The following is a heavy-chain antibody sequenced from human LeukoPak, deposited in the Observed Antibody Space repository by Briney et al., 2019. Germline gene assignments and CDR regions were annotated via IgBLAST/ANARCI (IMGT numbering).Heavy chain of an antibody. D-gene: IGHD3-3*01. V-gene: IGHV3-23*01. J-gene: IGHJ4*02. CDR1: GFTFSSYA. CDR3: ARGERVLRFLEWFPYYFDY. Sequence: GGSLRLSCAASGFTFSSYAMSWVRQAPGRGLEWVSAISGRDGRTYYTDSVKGRFTISRDNSRDTLYLQMNSLRAEDTAVYYCARGERVLRFLEWFPYYFDYWGQGTLVTVSS. CDR2: ISGRDGRT.